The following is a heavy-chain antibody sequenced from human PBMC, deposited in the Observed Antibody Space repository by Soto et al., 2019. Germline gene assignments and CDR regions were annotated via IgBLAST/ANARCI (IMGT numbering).Heavy chain of an antibody. D-gene: IGHD2-15*01. V-gene: IGHV4-31*03. CDR3: ARGLSDNWYFDL. CDR2: IYYSGST. Sequence: SETLSLTCTVSGGSISSGGYYWSWIRQHPGKGLEWIGYIYYSGSTYYNPSLKSRVTISVDTSKNQFSLKLSSVTAADTAVYYCARGLSDNWYFDLWGRGTLVTVS. CDR1: GGSISSGGYY. J-gene: IGHJ2*01.